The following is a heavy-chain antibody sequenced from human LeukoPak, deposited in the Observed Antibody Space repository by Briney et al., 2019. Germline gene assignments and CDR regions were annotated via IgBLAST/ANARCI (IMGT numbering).Heavy chain of an antibody. V-gene: IGHV4-39*01. CDR3: ARHREGSSGYYEYYFDY. CDR2: IYYSGST. Sequence: PSETLSLTCTVSGGSISSSSYYWGWIRQPPGKGLEWIGSIYYSGSTYYNPSLKIRVTISVDTSKNQFSLKLSSVTAADTAVYYCARHREGSSGYYEYYFDYWGQGTLVTVSS. J-gene: IGHJ4*02. CDR1: GGSISSSSYY. D-gene: IGHD3-22*01.